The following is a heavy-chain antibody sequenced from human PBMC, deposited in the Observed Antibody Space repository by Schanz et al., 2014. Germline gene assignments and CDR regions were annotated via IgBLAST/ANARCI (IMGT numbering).Heavy chain of an antibody. CDR2: VNYIGST. CDR3: AGMATVTYFDF. J-gene: IGHJ4*02. D-gene: IGHD4-17*01. V-gene: IGHV4-59*01. Sequence: QVQLQESGPGLVKPSETLSLTCTVSAAFISRYYWSWVRQAPGKGLEWIGYVNYIGSTKYNPSLESRVTISADTSKKQFSLKMTSVTTADTAVYYCAGMATVTYFDFWGQGALVTVSS. CDR1: AAFISRYY.